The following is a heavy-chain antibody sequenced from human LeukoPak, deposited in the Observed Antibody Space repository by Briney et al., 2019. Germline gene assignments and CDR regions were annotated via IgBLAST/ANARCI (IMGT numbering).Heavy chain of an antibody. J-gene: IGHJ4*02. Sequence: GGSLRLSCAASGFTFSSYAMHWVRQAPGKGLEWEAVISYDGSNKYYADSVKGRFTISRDNSKNTLYLQMNSLRAEDTAVYYCARDGGYDFWSGYRDYWGQGTLVTVSS. V-gene: IGHV3-30-3*01. CDR1: GFTFSSYA. D-gene: IGHD3-3*01. CDR2: ISYDGSNK. CDR3: ARDGGYDFWSGYRDY.